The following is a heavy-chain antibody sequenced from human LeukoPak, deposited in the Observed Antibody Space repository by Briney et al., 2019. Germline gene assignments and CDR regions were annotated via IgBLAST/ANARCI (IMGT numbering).Heavy chain of an antibody. D-gene: IGHD6-13*01. CDR3: AKDRAQQLVLDF. CDR2: IIGSGST. V-gene: IGHV3-23*01. CDR1: GFTFSSYA. Sequence: GGSLRLSCAASGFTFSSYAMSWVRQAPGKGLEWVSAIIGSGSTYYADSVKGRFTISRDNSKNTLFLQMNSLRAEDTAVYYCAKDRAQQLVLDFWGQGTLVTVSS. J-gene: IGHJ4*02.